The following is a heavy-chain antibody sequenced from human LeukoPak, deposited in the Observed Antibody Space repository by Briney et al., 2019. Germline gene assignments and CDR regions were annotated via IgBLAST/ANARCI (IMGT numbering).Heavy chain of an antibody. CDR3: AREGPYSSSWYSDY. Sequence: GGSLILSCAASGFTFSTYAMHWVRQAPGKGLEWLTVISYNGSHQYYSDSVRGRFTISRDNSRNSVFLQINRLRPEDTAVYYCAREGPYSSSWYSDYWGQGTLVTVSS. J-gene: IGHJ4*02. CDR2: ISYNGSHQ. CDR1: GFTFSTYA. V-gene: IGHV3-30*04. D-gene: IGHD6-13*01.